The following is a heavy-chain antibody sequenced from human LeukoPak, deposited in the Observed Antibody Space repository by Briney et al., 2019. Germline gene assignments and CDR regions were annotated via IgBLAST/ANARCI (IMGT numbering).Heavy chain of an antibody. CDR2: IYHSGST. CDR3: ARDLSGSYLRGYFDY. CDR1: GGSISSGGYY. V-gene: IGHV4-30-2*01. Sequence: SQTLSLTCTVSGGSISSGGYYWSWIRQPPGKGLEWIGNIYHSGSTYYNPSLKSRVTISVDRSKNQFSLKLSSVTAADTAVYYCARDLSGSYLRGYFDYWGQGTLVTVSS. D-gene: IGHD1-26*01. J-gene: IGHJ4*02.